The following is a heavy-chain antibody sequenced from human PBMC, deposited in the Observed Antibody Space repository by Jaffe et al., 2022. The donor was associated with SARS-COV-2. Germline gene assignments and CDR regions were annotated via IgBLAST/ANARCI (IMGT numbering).Heavy chain of an antibody. CDR1: GFIFSSYS. D-gene: IGHD3-9*01. Sequence: EVQLVESGGGLVKPGGSLRLSCAASGFIFSSYSMNWVRQAPGKGLEWVSSTSSSSSYKYYADSVKGRFTISRDNAKNSLFLQMNSLRAEDTAVYYCTRGTTDIFTGYSPSHFDYWGQGTLVTVSS. J-gene: IGHJ4*02. V-gene: IGHV3-21*01. CDR3: TRGTTDIFTGYSPSHFDY. CDR2: TSSSSSYK.